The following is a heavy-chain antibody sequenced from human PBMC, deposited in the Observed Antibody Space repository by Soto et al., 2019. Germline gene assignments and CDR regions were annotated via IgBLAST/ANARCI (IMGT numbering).Heavy chain of an antibody. J-gene: IGHJ4*02. Sequence: SETLSLTCAVYGGSFSGYYWSWIRQPPGKGLEWIGEINHSGSTNYNPSLKSRVTISVDTSKNQFSLKLSSVTAADTAVYYCARGLRYSSSGYYFDYWGQGTLVTVSS. CDR1: GGSFSGYY. D-gene: IGHD6-13*01. V-gene: IGHV4-34*01. CDR2: INHSGST. CDR3: ARGLRYSSSGYYFDY.